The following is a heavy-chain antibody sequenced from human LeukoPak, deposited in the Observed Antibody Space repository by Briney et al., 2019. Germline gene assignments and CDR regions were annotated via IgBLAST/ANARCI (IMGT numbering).Heavy chain of an antibody. CDR2: IYYSGST. V-gene: IGHV4-59*12. CDR1: GVSISSFY. CDR3: AREPPGLGFGAYYFDY. J-gene: IGHJ4*02. D-gene: IGHD3-3*01. Sequence: PSEPLSLTCSVSGVSISSFYLSWIRQPPGKGLEWIGYIYYSGSTNYNPSLKSRVTMSVDTSKNQFSLKLSSVTAADTAVYYCAREPPGLGFGAYYFDYWGQGTLVTVSS.